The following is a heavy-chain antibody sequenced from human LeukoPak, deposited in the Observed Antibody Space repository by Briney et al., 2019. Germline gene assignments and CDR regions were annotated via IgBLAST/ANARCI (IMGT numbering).Heavy chain of an antibody. CDR3: ARHQRGIDS. D-gene: IGHD3-16*01. Sequence: PSETLSLTCIVSGGSISSGDYYWTWIRQPPGKGLEWIGYIYYSGTTDSNPSLKSRVTISIDTSKNQFSLRLSSLTAADTAVYYCARHQRGIDSWGQGTLVTVSS. CDR2: IYYSGTT. CDR1: GGSISSGDYY. J-gene: IGHJ4*02. V-gene: IGHV4-30-4*01.